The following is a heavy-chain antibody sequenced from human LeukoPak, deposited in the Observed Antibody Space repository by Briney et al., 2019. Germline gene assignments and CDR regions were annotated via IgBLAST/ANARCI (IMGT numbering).Heavy chain of an antibody. CDR3: ARGPYSYDSSGAFGI. Sequence: SETLSLTCTVSGGSVSNTRYYWSWIRQPAGKGLEWIGRIFTSGANNYNPSLKSRVTISIDTSKSQFSLKLNSLTAADTAVYFCARGPYSYDSSGAFGIWGQGTMVTVSS. V-gene: IGHV4-61*02. J-gene: IGHJ3*02. CDR2: IFTSGAN. D-gene: IGHD3-22*01. CDR1: GGSVSNTRYY.